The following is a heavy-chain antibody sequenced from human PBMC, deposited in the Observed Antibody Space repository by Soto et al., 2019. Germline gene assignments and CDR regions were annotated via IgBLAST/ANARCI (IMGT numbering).Heavy chain of an antibody. CDR2: VSGSGGST. J-gene: IGHJ5*02. CDR3: IKDLPLWSGYSFSENH. Sequence: PGGSLRLSCVGSGFVFSNEAMSWVRQAPGKGLEWVSSVSGSGGSTHFPDSLKGRFSISRDNSKNTVYLEMNSLRVDDTAVYYCIKDLPLWSGYSFSENHWGQGTPVTVSS. V-gene: IGHV3-23*01. CDR1: GFVFSNEA. D-gene: IGHD3-3*01.